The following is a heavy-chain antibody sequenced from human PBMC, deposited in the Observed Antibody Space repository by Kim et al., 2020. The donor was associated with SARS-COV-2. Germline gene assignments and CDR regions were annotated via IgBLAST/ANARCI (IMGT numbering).Heavy chain of an antibody. CDR2: INHSGST. CDR1: GGSFSGYY. Sequence: SETLSLTCAVYGGSFSGYYWSWIRQPPGKGLEWIGEINHSGSTNYNPSLKSRVTISVDTSKNQFSLKLSSVTAADTAVYYCARGGRYCSGGSCYFQTHGMDVWGQGTTVIVSS. D-gene: IGHD2-15*01. CDR3: ARGGRYCSGGSCYFQTHGMDV. J-gene: IGHJ6*02. V-gene: IGHV4-34*01.